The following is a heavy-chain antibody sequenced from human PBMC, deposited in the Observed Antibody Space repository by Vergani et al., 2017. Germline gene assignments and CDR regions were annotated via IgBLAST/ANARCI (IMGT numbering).Heavy chain of an antibody. CDR1: GTSISGSSDY. J-gene: IGHJ6*03. CDR3: ARDIRSIAAAGYYYYYYMDV. Sequence: QLQLQESGPGLLKPSETLSLTCSVSGTSISGSSDYWGWIRQPPGKGLEWIGSIFYTGTSYYNPSRESRATNSVDTSKNQFSLKLKSVTAADTAVYYCARDIRSIAAAGYYYYYYMDVWGKGTTVTVSS. V-gene: IGHV4-39*02. D-gene: IGHD6-13*01. CDR2: IFYTGTS.